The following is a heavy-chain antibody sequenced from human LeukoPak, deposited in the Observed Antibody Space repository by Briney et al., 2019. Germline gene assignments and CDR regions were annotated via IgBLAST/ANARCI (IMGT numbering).Heavy chain of an antibody. Sequence: PGGSLRLSCAASGFTFRDYTMQWVRQVPGQGLEWVAVIWYDGSKTYYVDSVRGRFTISRDDSKNMIYLDMNSLRAEDTAVYYCVRDIYGGVFDHWGQGTLVTVSS. D-gene: IGHD2-8*02. CDR3: VRDIYGGVFDH. J-gene: IGHJ4*02. CDR2: IWYDGSKT. V-gene: IGHV3-33*01. CDR1: GFTFRDYT.